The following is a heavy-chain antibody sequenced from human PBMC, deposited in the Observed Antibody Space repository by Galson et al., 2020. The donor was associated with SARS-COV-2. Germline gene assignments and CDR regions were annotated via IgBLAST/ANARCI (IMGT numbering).Heavy chain of an antibody. J-gene: IGHJ6*02. CDR3: RGMDV. V-gene: IGHV3-48*04. CDR1: GFAFSSYS. Sequence: GEPLKLSCEASGFAFSSYSMNWVRQAPGKGLEWVAYISSQSSSIYYADSVKGRFTISRDNAKSSLYLQMSSLRGEDSAVYFCRGMDVWGQGTTVTVSS. CDR2: ISSQSSSI.